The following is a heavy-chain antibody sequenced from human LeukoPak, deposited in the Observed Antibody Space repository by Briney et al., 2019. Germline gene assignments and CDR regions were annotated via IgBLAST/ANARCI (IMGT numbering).Heavy chain of an antibody. CDR3: ARGTIITYYDILTGYFPYNWFDP. Sequence: ASVKVSCKASGYTFTGYYMHWVRQAPGQGLEWMGWINPNSGNTGYAQKFQGRVTMTRNTSISTAYMELSSLRSEDTAVYYCARGTIITYYDILTGYFPYNWFDPWGQGTLVTVSS. J-gene: IGHJ5*02. V-gene: IGHV1-8*02. D-gene: IGHD3-9*01. CDR2: INPNSGNT. CDR1: GYTFTGYY.